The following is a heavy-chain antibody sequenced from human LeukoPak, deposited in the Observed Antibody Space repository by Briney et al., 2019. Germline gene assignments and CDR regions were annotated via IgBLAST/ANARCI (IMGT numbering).Heavy chain of an antibody. J-gene: IGHJ4*02. Sequence: ASVKVCCKTSGYTFTDYYLHWVRQAPGQGLEWVGWIHPNSGATHYAQKFQGRLTMTRDTSISTVYMELTRLRSDDTAVYYCARDIGRYSGYAYDYWGQGALVTASS. CDR2: IHPNSGAT. CDR1: GYTFTDYY. V-gene: IGHV1-2*02. D-gene: IGHD5-12*01. CDR3: ARDIGRYSGYAYDY.